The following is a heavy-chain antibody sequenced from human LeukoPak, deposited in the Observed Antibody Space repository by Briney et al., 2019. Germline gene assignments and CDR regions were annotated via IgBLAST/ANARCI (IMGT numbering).Heavy chain of an antibody. D-gene: IGHD5-12*01. CDR3: AKEAGYSGYDYPDY. V-gene: IGHV3-23*01. CDR2: ISGSAYST. J-gene: IGHJ4*02. Sequence: GGSLRLSCAASGFPFSSYSMNWVRQAPGKGLEWVSGISGSAYSTYYADSVQGRFTISRDNSKNTLYLQMNSLRAEDTAVYYCAKEAGYSGYDYPDYWGQGTLVTVSS. CDR1: GFPFSSYS.